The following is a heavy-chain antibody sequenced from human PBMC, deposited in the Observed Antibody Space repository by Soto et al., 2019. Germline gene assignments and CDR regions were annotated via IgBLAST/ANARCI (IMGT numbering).Heavy chain of an antibody. Sequence: LSLTCTVSGGSISSYYWSWIRQPPGKGLEWIGYIYYSGSTNYNPSLKSRVTISVDTSKNQFSLKVSSVTAADTAVYYCARHRDSYGSGDFDYWGQGILVTVSS. CDR3: ARHRDSYGSGDFDY. J-gene: IGHJ4*02. D-gene: IGHD5-18*01. CDR2: IYYSGST. V-gene: IGHV4-59*08. CDR1: GGSISSYY.